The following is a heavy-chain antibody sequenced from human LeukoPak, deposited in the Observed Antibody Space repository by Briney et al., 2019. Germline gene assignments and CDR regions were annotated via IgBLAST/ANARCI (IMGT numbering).Heavy chain of an antibody. Sequence: ASVKVSCKASGYTFTNYGITWVRQAPGQGLEWMGWISAHDGTRNYALKHEDRVTMTTDTSTSTAYMELRSLRSDDTAVYYCARDSGQQWLAYYYYYGMDVWGQGTTVTVSS. CDR2: ISAHDGTR. V-gene: IGHV1-18*01. CDR3: ARDSGQQWLAYYYYYGMDV. D-gene: IGHD6-19*01. J-gene: IGHJ6*02. CDR1: GYTFTNYG.